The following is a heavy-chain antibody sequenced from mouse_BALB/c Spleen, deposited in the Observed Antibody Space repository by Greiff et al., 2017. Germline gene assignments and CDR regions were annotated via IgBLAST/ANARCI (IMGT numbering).Heavy chain of an antibody. V-gene: IGHV1-69*02. J-gene: IGHJ3*01. CDR2: IDPSDSYT. Sequence: QVQLQQPGAELVKPGASVKLSCKASGYTFTSYWMHWVKQRPGQGLEWIGEIDPSDSYTNYNQKFKDKATLTADKSSSTAYMQLSSLTSEDSAVYYCARITTVVERVAYWGQGTLVTVAA. D-gene: IGHD1-1*01. CDR1: GYTFTSYW. CDR3: ARITTVVERVAY.